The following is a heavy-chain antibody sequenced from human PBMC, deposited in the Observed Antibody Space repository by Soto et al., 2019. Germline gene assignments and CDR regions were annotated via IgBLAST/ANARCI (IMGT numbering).Heavy chain of an antibody. CDR1: GYTFTSYE. J-gene: IGHJ4*02. CDR2: MNPNSGDT. D-gene: IGHD5-12*01. CDR3: ARRGHSAYDSYYFDY. Sequence: ASVKVSCKASGYTFTSYEIYWVRQATGQGLEWMGWMNPNSGDTGYAQKFQGRVTMTRNTSISTAYMELSSLRSEDTAVYYCARRGHSAYDSYYFDYWGQGNLVTVSS. V-gene: IGHV1-8*01.